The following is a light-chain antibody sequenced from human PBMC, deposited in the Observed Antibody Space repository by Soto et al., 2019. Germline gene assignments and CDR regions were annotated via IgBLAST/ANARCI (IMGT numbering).Light chain of an antibody. Sequence: TLSLSPEGGAPLACRTSQSASSSYLAWYQQRPGPAPRLLIYGACSRATGIPDRFSGSGSGTDFTLTISSLADEDLAVYSCDSEVRPIPFCQGAKVAIK. CDR2: GAC. CDR3: DSEVRPIP. V-gene: IGKV3-20*01. CDR1: QSASSSY. J-gene: IGKJ1*01.